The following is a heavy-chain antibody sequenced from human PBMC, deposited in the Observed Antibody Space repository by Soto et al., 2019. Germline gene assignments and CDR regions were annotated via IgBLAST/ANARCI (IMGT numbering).Heavy chain of an antibody. J-gene: IGHJ3*02. Sequence: LRLSCAASGFTFSSYSMNWVRQAPGKGLEWVSSISSSSSYIYYADSVKGRFTISRDNAKNSLYLQMNSLRAEDTAVYYCARDPYSSSWMAFDIWGQGAMVTVSS. V-gene: IGHV3-21*01. CDR1: GFTFSSYS. CDR2: ISSSSSYI. D-gene: IGHD6-6*01. CDR3: ARDPYSSSWMAFDI.